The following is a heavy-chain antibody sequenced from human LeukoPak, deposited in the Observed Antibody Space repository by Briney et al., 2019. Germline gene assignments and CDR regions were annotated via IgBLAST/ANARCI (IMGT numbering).Heavy chain of an antibody. CDR1: GGSISRGRYC. D-gene: IGHD3-10*01. J-gene: IGHJ4*02. CDR2: IYSSGTT. CDR3: AREAPISDSGSYYKALGY. V-gene: IGHV4-61*09. Sequence: SETLSLTCTVSGGSISRGRYCSSWIRQPAGKGLEWIVHIYSSGTTNYNPSLKSRFTISVDTSKNPISLKLRSVTAADKAVYYCAREAPISDSGSYYKALGYWGQGTLVTVSS.